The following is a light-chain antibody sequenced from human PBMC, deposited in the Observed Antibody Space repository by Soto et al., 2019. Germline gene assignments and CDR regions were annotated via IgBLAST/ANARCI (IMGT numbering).Light chain of an antibody. Sequence: QSALTQPASVSGSPGQSIAISCTGTSSDVGGYKYVSWYQQHPGKAPKLMIYEVSNRPSGVSNRFSASKSGNTASLTISGLLAEDEADYYCSSYTSSSTGVFGGGTKLTVL. CDR1: SSDVGGYKY. CDR3: SSYTSSSTGV. J-gene: IGLJ3*02. V-gene: IGLV2-14*01. CDR2: EVS.